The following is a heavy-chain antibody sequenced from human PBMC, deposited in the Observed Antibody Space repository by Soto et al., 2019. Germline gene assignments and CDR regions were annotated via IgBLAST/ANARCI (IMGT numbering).Heavy chain of an antibody. J-gene: IGHJ3*01. CDR2: SRNKPNAYST. Sequence: EVQLVESGGGLVQPGGSLRLSCAASGFIFSDHYMDWVRQAPGKGLEWVGRSRNKPNAYSTETAASVKGRFTISSDDSTTPRCLHMTSLKGEATEVYYCARRCSEWGDAFDVWGEGTMVTVSS. CDR3: ARRCSEWGDAFDV. D-gene: IGHD2-15*01. V-gene: IGHV3-72*01. CDR1: GFIFSDHY.